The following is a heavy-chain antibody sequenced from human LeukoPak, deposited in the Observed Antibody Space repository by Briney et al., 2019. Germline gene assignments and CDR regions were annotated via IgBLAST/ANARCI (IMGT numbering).Heavy chain of an antibody. V-gene: IGHV3-66*04. Sequence: GGSLRLSCAASGFTFSNYAMTWVRQAPGKGLEWVSVIYSGGSTYYADSVKGRFIISRDNSKNTLYLQMNSLRAEDTAVYYCAKPPEVGATVGYFDYWGQGTLVTVSS. CDR1: GFTFSNYA. J-gene: IGHJ4*02. CDR2: IYSGGST. D-gene: IGHD1-26*01. CDR3: AKPPEVGATVGYFDY.